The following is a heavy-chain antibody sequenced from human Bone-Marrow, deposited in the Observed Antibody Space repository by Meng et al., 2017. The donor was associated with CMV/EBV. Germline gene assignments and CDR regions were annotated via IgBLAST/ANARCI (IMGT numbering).Heavy chain of an antibody. CDR3: ARFGPYDFWSGYYSTWFYGMDV. CDR1: GGSISSSNW. CDR2: IYHSGST. Sequence: SETLSLTCAVSGGSISSSNWWSWVRQPPGKGLEWIGEIYHSGSTNYNPSLKSRVTISVDKSKNQFSLKLSSVTAADTAVYYCARFGPYDFWSGYYSTWFYGMDVWGQGTTVTVSS. V-gene: IGHV4-4*02. D-gene: IGHD3-3*01. J-gene: IGHJ6*02.